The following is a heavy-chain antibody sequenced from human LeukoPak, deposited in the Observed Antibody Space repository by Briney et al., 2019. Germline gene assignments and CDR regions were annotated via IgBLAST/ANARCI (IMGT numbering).Heavy chain of an antibody. CDR1: GFTVSSNY. D-gene: IGHD6-19*01. V-gene: IGHV3-30-3*01. CDR3: ARVIGMGIAVGPGKY. CDR2: ISYDGSNK. J-gene: IGHJ4*02. Sequence: GGSLRLSCAASGFTVSSNYMSWVRQAPGKGLEWVAVISYDGSNKYYADSVKGRFTISRDNSKNTLYLQMNSLRAEDTAVYYCARVIGMGIAVGPGKYWGQGTLVTVSS.